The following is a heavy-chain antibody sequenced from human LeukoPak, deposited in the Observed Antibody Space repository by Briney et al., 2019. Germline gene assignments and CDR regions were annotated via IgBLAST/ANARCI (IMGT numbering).Heavy chain of an antibody. J-gene: IGHJ4*02. CDR2: ISSSSSYI. V-gene: IGHV3-21*01. Sequence: GGSLRLSCAASGFTFRSYSRNCVRHAPGKGLEWVSSISSSSSYIHYADSVKGRFTISRDNAKNSLYLQMNSLRAEDTAVYYCARDLSLSVVVVPAAPANDYWGQGTLVTVSS. CDR1: GFTFRSYS. CDR3: ARDLSLSVVVVPAAPANDY. D-gene: IGHD2-2*01.